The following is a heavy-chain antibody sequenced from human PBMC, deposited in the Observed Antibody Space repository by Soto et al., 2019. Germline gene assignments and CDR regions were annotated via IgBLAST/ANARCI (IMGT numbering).Heavy chain of an antibody. D-gene: IGHD3-16*02. CDR2: INHSGST. CDR1: GGSFSGYY. J-gene: IGHJ4*02. V-gene: IGHV4-34*01. CDR3: ARKGWGDYIWGSYRSRFDD. Sequence: SETLSLTCAVYGGSFSGYYWSWIRQPPGKGLEWIGEINHSGSTNYNPSLKSRVTISVDTSKNQFSLKLSSVTAADTAVYYCARKGWGDYIWGSYRSRFDDWGQGTLVTVSS.